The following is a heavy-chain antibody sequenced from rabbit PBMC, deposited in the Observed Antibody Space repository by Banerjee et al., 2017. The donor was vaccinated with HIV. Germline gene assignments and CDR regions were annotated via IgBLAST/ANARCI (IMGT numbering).Heavy chain of an antibody. Sequence: QSLEESGGDLVKPGASLTLTCTASGFSFSTNVMCWVRQAPGKGLEWIGCIYTGSSGSTYYASWAKGRFTISKTSSTTVTLQMTSLTAADTATYFCASQDYTYGYAGYPMWGPGTLVTVS. CDR2: IYTGSSGST. D-gene: IGHD6-1*01. J-gene: IGHJ4*01. V-gene: IGHV1S40*01. CDR3: ASQDYTYGYAGYPM. CDR1: GFSFSTNV.